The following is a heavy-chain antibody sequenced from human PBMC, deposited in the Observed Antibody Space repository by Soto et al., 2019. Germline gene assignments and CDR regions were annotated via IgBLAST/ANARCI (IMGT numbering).Heavy chain of an antibody. Sequence: GASVKVSCKASGGTFSSYAISWVRQTPGQGLEWMGGIIPIFGTANYAQKFQGRVTITADESTSTAYMELSSLRFEDTAVYYCARDSGESFGSGWYNWFDPWGQGTLVTVSS. CDR3: ARDSGESFGSGWYNWFDP. CDR1: GGTFSSYA. D-gene: IGHD6-19*01. J-gene: IGHJ5*02. CDR2: IIPIFGTA. V-gene: IGHV1-69*13.